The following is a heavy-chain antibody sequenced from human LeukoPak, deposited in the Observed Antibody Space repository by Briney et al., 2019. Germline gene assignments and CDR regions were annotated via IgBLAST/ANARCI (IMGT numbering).Heavy chain of an antibody. J-gene: IGHJ4*02. V-gene: IGHV3-20*04. CDR2: INWNGGST. CDR3: AVTTVGFALDY. D-gene: IGHD4-17*01. CDR1: GFTFDDYG. Sequence: GSLRLSCAASGFTFDDYGMSWVRQAPGKGLEWVSGINWNGGSTGYADSVKGRFTISRDNAKNSLYLQMNSLRAEDTAVYYCAVTTVGFALDYWGQGTLVTVSS.